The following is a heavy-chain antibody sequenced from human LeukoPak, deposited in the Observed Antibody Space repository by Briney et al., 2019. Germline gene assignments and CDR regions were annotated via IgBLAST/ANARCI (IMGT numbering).Heavy chain of an antibody. J-gene: IGHJ6*03. CDR2: INHSGST. CDR1: GGSFSGYY. Sequence: SETLSLTCAAYGGSFSGYYWSWIRQPPGKGLEWIGEINHSGSTNYNPSLKSRVTMSVDTSKNQFSLKLSSVTAADTAVYYCARETTIMDVWGKGTTVTVSS. CDR3: ARETTIMDV. D-gene: IGHD1-1*01. V-gene: IGHV4-34*01.